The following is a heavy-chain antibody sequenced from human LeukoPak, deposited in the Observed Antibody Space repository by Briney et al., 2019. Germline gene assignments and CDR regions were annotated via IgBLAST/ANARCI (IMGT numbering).Heavy chain of an antibody. CDR1: GFTLSSYW. CDR2: ISTDGSST. V-gene: IGHV3-74*01. D-gene: IGHD6-13*01. Sequence: PGGSLRLSCAASGFTLSSYWMHWVRQAPGKGLVWVSRISTDGSSTSYADSVKGRFTISRDNAKNSLYLQMNSLRAEDTAVYYCARIWGSWPGAFDYWGQGTLVTVSS. CDR3: ARIWGSWPGAFDY. J-gene: IGHJ4*02.